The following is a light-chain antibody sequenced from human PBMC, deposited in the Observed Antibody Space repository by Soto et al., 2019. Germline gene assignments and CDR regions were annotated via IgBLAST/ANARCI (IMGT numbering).Light chain of an antibody. CDR2: EGS. J-gene: IGLJ2*01. CDR3: CSYAGSRGVV. Sequence: QAASVSGSPGQSITISCTGTSSDVGSYNLVSWYQQHPGKAPKLMIYEGSKRPSGVSNRFSGSKSGNTASLTISGLQAEDEADYYCCSYAGSRGVVFGGGTKVTVL. CDR1: SSDVGSYNL. V-gene: IGLV2-23*01.